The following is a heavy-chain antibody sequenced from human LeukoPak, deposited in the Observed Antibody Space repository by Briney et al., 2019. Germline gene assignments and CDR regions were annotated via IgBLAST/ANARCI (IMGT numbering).Heavy chain of an antibody. CDR1: GFPCTHYA. J-gene: IGHJ4*02. D-gene: IGHD4-17*01. CDR3: TRFRGQPTTVTQD. Sequence: PWGSLRRSCAGSGFPCTHYAMGWLRQAPGKGLEWVSTNSGSDDDTYYADSVKGRFTISRDNSKSSLYLQMIGLGADDTAVYYCTRFRGQPTTVTQDWGQGTLVTVSS. CDR2: NSGSDDDT. V-gene: IGHV3-23*01.